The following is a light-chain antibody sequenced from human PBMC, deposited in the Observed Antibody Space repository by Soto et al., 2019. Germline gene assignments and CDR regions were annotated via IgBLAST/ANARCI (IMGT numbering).Light chain of an antibody. CDR1: SSNIGAGYG. Sequence: LTQPPSVSGAPGQRVTISCTGTSSNIGAGYGVHWYQQLPGAAPKLLIFGNNIRPSGVPDRFSGSRSDTSASLAITGLQAEDEGDYYCQTADTSLSVVFGGGTKLTVL. J-gene: IGLJ2*01. CDR2: GNN. V-gene: IGLV1-40*01. CDR3: QTADTSLSVV.